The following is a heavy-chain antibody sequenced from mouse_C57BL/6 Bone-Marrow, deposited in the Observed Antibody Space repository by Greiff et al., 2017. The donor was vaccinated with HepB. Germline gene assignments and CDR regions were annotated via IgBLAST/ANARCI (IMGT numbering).Heavy chain of an antibody. D-gene: IGHD1-1*01. CDR2: IYPGDGDT. Sequence: VQGVESGAELVKPGASVKISCKASGYAFSSYWMNWVKQRPGKGLEWIGQIYPGDGDTNYNGKFKGKATLTADKSSSTAYMQLSSLTSEDSAVYFCARRDGSSYWFAYWGQGTLVTVSA. CDR1: GYAFSSYW. J-gene: IGHJ3*01. CDR3: ARRDGSSYWFAY. V-gene: IGHV1-80*01.